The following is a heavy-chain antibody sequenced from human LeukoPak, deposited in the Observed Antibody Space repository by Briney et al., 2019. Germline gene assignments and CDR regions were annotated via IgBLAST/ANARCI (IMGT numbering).Heavy chain of an antibody. CDR3: TRDLYGDYQYYFDY. D-gene: IGHD4-17*01. J-gene: IGHJ4*02. CDR2: XRXXAYGGTT. CDR1: GFTFGDYA. V-gene: IGHV3-49*03. Sequence: GRSLRLSCTASGFTFGDYAXXXXXXXXXXXXXXXXFXRXXAYGGTTEYAAXXXXXFTISRDXSKSIAYLQMNSLKTEDTAVYYCTRDLYGDYQYYFDYWGQGTLVTVSS.